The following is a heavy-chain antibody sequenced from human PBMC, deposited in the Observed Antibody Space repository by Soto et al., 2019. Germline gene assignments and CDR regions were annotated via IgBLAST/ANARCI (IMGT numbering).Heavy chain of an antibody. D-gene: IGHD2-21*01. V-gene: IGHV4-59*03. CDR2: VSYSGRT. CDR3: ARLQYMVVTAIDV. Sequence: PSETLSLTCTVSGGSINNYYWNWIRQPPGKGLEWIGYVSYSGRTNYNPSLKSRVNMLVDKSKNQFSLNLTSVTAADTAVYYCARLQYMVVTAIDVWGKGKMVNVS. J-gene: IGHJ3*01. CDR1: GGSINNYY.